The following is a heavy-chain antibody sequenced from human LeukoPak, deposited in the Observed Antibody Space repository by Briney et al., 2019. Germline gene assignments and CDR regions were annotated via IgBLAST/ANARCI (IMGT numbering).Heavy chain of an antibody. CDR1: GFTVSSNY. D-gene: IGHD3-10*02. J-gene: IGHJ4*02. CDR3: ARDLFGNNPFDY. CDR2: IYSGGST. Sequence: GGSLRLSCAASGFTVSSNYMSWVRQAPGKGLEWVSVIYSGGSTYYADSVKGRFTISRDNSKSTLYLQMSSLRDEDTAVYYCARDLFGNNPFDYWGQGTLVTVSS. V-gene: IGHV3-66*02.